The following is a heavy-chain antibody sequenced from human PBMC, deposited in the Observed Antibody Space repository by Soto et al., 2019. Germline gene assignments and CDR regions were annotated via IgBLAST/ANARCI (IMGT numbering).Heavy chain of an antibody. CDR2: IILIFGTA. J-gene: IGHJ2*01. Sequence: QVQLVQSGAEVKKPGSSVKVSCKASGGTFSSYAISWVRQAPGQGLEWMGGIILIFGTANYAQKFQGRVTITADESTSTAYMELSSLRSEDTAVYYCARGRTGSSGYYWWYFDLWGRGTLVTVSS. CDR1: GGTFSSYA. V-gene: IGHV1-69*01. CDR3: ARGRTGSSGYYWWYFDL. D-gene: IGHD3-22*01.